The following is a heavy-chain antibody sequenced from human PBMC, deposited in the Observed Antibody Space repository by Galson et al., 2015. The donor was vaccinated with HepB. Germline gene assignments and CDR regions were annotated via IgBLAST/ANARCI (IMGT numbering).Heavy chain of an antibody. CDR3: ARASSGYYRPRGFDY. Sequence: SLRLSCAASGFIFSDFYMSWIRQAPGKGLERVSYISRSRDYISYADSVKGRFTIYRDNAKNSLHLQMNSLRAEDTAVYYCARASSGYYRPRGFDYWGQGTLVTVSS. V-gene: IGHV3-11*06. D-gene: IGHD3-22*01. CDR1: GFIFSDFY. CDR2: ISRSRDYI. J-gene: IGHJ4*02.